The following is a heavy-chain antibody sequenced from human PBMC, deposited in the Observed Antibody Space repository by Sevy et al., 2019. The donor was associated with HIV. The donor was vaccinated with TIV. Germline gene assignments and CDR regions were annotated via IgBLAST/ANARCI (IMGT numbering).Heavy chain of an antibody. CDR1: GFTFSSYA. D-gene: IGHD6-19*01. J-gene: IGHJ1*01. CDR3: AKEMGSGWYPVLMVGLEMGYFQH. Sequence: GGSLRLSCAASGFTFSSYAMSWVRQAPGKGLEWVSAISGSGGSTYYADSVKGRFTISRDNSKNTLYLQMNSLRAEDTAVYYCAKEMGSGWYPVLMVGLEMGYFQHWGQGTLVTFSS. CDR2: ISGSGGST. V-gene: IGHV3-23*01.